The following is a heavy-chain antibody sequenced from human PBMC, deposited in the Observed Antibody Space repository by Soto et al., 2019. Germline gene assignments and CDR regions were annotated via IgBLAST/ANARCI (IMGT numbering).Heavy chain of an antibody. CDR3: ARGGDGYNIGAVY. Sequence: SVKVSCKASGGGNLRDYRTTWVRRAPGQGLEWMGGIIPKLGSANYAQNFQGRVTVTADESTNTVYMELRSLRSDDTAVYYCARGGDGYNIGAVYWGPATPLTVSS. CDR1: GGGNLRDYR. V-gene: IGHV1-69*13. D-gene: IGHD2-21*01. CDR2: IIPKLGSA. J-gene: IGHJ4*02.